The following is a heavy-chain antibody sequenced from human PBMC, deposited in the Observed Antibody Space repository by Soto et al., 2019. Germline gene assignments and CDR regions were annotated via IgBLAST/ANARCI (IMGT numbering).Heavy chain of an antibody. J-gene: IGHJ5*02. D-gene: IGHD4-4*01. V-gene: IGHV4-30-4*01. Sequence: LSLTCTVSGGSISSGDYYWSWIRQPPGKGLEWIGYIYYSGSTYYNPSLKSRVTISVDTSKNQFSLKLSSVTAADTAVYYCASLMTTVTTDWFDPWGQGTLVTVSS. CDR3: ASLMTTVTTDWFDP. CDR1: GGSISSGDYY. CDR2: IYYSGST.